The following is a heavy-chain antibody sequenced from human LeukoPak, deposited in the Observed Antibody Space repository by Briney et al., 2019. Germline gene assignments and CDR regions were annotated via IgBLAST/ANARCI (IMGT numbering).Heavy chain of an antibody. V-gene: IGHV3-49*04. D-gene: IGHD3-9*01. Sequence: PGGSLRLSCTASGFTFGDYAMSWVRQAPGKGLEWVGFIRSKAYGGTTEYAASVKGRFTISRDDSKSIAYLQMNSLKTEDKAVYYCTRTRRYLDGLLYYFDYWGQGTLVTVSS. J-gene: IGHJ4*02. CDR1: GFTFGDYA. CDR3: TRTRRYLDGLLYYFDY. CDR2: IRSKAYGGTT.